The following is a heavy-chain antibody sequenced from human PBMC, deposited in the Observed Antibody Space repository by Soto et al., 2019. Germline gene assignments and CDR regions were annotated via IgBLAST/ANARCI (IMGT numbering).Heavy chain of an antibody. Sequence: PGGSLRLSCVVSGFTFSRDEMHWVRQAPGKGLEWLSYISDSGDSIYYADSVKGRFTISRDNAKNSLYLQMHSLRAGDTALYYCAGGVPYGDLRDWGQGTLVTVSS. V-gene: IGHV3-48*03. CDR1: GFTFSRDE. CDR3: AGGVPYGDLRD. D-gene: IGHD4-17*01. J-gene: IGHJ4*02. CDR2: ISDSGDSI.